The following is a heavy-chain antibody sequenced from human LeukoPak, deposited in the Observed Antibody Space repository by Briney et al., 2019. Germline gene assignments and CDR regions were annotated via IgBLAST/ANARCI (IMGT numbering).Heavy chain of an antibody. V-gene: IGHV5-51*01. CDR1: GYSLTSHW. D-gene: IGHD2-15*01. J-gene: IGHJ6*02. CDR3: ARLSSGGGASMDV. CDR2: IYPGDSDT. Sequence: TGESLKISCKGSGYSLTSHWIGWVRQMPWKGLEWMGIIYPGDSDTRYSPSFQGQVTISADKSISTAYLQWSSLKASDTAMYYCARLSSGGGASMDVWGQGTTVTVSS.